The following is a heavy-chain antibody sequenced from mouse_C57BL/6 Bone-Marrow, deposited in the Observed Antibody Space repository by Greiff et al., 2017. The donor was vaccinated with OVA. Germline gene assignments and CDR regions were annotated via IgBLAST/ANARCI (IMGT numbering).Heavy chain of an antibody. D-gene: IGHD1-1*01. CDR2: IDPKNGDT. Sequence: VQLKESGAELVRPGASVKLSCTASGFNIKDDYMHWVKQRPEQGLEWIGWIDPKNGDTEYASKFQGKATITADTSSNTAYLQLSSLTSEDTAVYYCTFYYYGSRRMDYWGQGTSVTVSS. J-gene: IGHJ4*01. CDR1: GFNIKDDY. V-gene: IGHV14-4*01. CDR3: TFYYYGSRRMDY.